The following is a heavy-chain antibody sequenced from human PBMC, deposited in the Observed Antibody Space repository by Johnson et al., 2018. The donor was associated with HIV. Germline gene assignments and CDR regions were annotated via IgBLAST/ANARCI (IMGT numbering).Heavy chain of an antibody. V-gene: IGHV3-33*08. CDR3: TRLGSGWGGDI. Sequence: QVQLVESGGGLVKPGGSLRLSCAASGFTFSSYGMHWVRQAPGKGLEWVAVIWYDGSNKYYADSVKGRFTISRDNSKNTLYLQMNSLRAEDTAMYYCTRLGSGWGGDIWGQETMITVSS. CDR2: IWYDGSNK. J-gene: IGHJ3*02. CDR1: GFTFSSYG. D-gene: IGHD6-19*01.